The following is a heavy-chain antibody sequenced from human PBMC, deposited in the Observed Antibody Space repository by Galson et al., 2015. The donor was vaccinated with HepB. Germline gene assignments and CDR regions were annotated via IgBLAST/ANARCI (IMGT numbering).Heavy chain of an antibody. J-gene: IGHJ4*02. D-gene: IGHD3-22*01. CDR2: ISAYNGNT. CDR1: GYTFTSYG. V-gene: IGHV1-18*04. CDR3: ARDGYYDSSGPGWGY. Sequence: SVKVSCKASGYTFTSYGISWVRQAPGQGLEWMGWISAYNGNTNYAQKLQGRVTMTTDTSTSTAYMELRSLRSDDTAVYYCARDGYYDSSGPGWGYWGQGSLVTVSS.